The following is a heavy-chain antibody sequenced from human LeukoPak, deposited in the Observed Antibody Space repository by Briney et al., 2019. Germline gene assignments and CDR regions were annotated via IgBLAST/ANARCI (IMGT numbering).Heavy chain of an antibody. D-gene: IGHD6-13*01. CDR3: ARDREAAEY. J-gene: IGHJ4*02. CDR1: GFTFSDYY. Sequence: GGSLRLSCAASGFTFSDYYMNWIRQAPGKGLEWLSYISSSRSTIYYADSVKGRFTISRDNSKNTLYLQMNSLRAEDTAVYYCARDREAAEYWGQGTLVTVSS. CDR2: ISSSRSTI. V-gene: IGHV3-11*04.